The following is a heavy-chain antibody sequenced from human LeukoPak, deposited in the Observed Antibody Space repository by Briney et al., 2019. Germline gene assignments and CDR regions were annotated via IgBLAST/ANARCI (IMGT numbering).Heavy chain of an antibody. CDR3: AMVSGWYYFDY. CDR2: IYYSGST. V-gene: IGHV4-59*01. CDR1: GGSISTYY. J-gene: IGHJ4*02. D-gene: IGHD6-19*01. Sequence: SETLSLTCTVSGGSISTYYGNWIRQAPGKGLEWIGYIYYSGSTNYNPSLKSRVTISVDTSRNQFSLKLSSVTAADTAVYYCAMVSGWYYFDYWGQGTLVTVSS.